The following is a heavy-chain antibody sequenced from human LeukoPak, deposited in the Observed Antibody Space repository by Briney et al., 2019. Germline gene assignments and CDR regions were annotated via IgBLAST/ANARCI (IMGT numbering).Heavy chain of an antibody. Sequence: NPSETLSLTCAVYGGSFSGYYWSWIRQPPGKGLEWIGEINHSGSTNYNPSLKSRVTISVDTSKNQFSLKLSSVTAADTAVYYCARHSGRYWGQGTLVTVSS. V-gene: IGHV4-34*01. CDR1: GGSFSGYY. J-gene: IGHJ4*02. CDR2: INHSGST. D-gene: IGHD2-8*02. CDR3: ARHSGRY.